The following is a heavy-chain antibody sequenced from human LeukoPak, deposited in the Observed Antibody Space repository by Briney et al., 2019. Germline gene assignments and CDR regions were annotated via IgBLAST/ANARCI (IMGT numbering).Heavy chain of an antibody. CDR3: AREVGYGDYGTEYFDY. V-gene: IGHV3-21*01. CDR2: INSSSSYI. CDR1: GFTFSSYS. Sequence: PGGSLRLSCAASGFTFSSYSMNWVRQAPGKGLEWVSSINSSSSYIYYADSVKGRFTISRDNAKNSLYLQMNSLRAEDTAVYYCAREVGYGDYGTEYFDYWGQGTLVTVSS. D-gene: IGHD4-17*01. J-gene: IGHJ4*02.